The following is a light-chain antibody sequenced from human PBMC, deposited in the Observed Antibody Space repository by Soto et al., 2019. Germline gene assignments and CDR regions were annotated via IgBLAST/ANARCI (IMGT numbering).Light chain of an antibody. Sequence: EIVLTQSPGTLSLSPGERATLSCRASQSVSSSYLARYQQKPGQARRRLIYGASSRATGIPDRFSGSGSRTDFTLTNSRLEPEDFAVYYCQQYGSSPGTFGQGTKVEIK. CDR2: GAS. CDR1: QSVSSSY. V-gene: IGKV3-20*01. CDR3: QQYGSSPGT. J-gene: IGKJ1*01.